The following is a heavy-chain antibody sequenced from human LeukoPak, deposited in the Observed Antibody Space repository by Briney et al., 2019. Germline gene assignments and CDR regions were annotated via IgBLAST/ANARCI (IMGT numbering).Heavy chain of an antibody. CDR1: GYSFTSYW. CDR3: ARHSIAAAGTTGLDP. J-gene: IGHJ5*02. CDR2: IYPGDSDT. Sequence: GESLKISCKGSGYSFTSYWIGWVRQMPGKGLEWMGIIYPGDSDTRYSPSFQGQVTISADKSISTAYLQWSSLKASDTAMCYCARHSIAAAGTTGLDPCGQGTLVTVSS. D-gene: IGHD6-13*01. V-gene: IGHV5-51*01.